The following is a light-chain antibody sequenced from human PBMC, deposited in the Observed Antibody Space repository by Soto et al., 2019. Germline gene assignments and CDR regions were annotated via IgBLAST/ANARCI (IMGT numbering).Light chain of an antibody. CDR3: SSYAGSNNYV. CDR1: SSDVGGYNY. Sequence: QSVLTQPPSASGSPGQSVTISCTGTSSDVGGYNYVSWYQHHPGKAPKLMIYEVTKRPSGVPDRFSGSKSANTASLTVSGLQAEDEADYYCSSYAGSNNYVFGTGTKVTVL. V-gene: IGLV2-8*01. J-gene: IGLJ1*01. CDR2: EVT.